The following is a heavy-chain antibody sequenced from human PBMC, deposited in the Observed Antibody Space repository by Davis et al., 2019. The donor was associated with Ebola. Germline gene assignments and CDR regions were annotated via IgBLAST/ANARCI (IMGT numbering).Heavy chain of an antibody. V-gene: IGHV5-51*01. CDR2: IYPGDSDT. CDR3: ARAGSWYASFDY. J-gene: IGHJ4*02. CDR1: GYSFTSYW. Sequence: PGGSLRLSCKGSGYSFTSYWIGWVRQLPGKGLEWMGIIYPGDSDTRYSPSFQGQVTISADKSISTAYLQWSSLKASDTAMYYCARAGSWYASFDYWGQGTLVTVSS. D-gene: IGHD6-13*01.